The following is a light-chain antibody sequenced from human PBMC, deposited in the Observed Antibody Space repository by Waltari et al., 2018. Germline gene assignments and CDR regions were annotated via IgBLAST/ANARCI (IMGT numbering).Light chain of an antibody. Sequence: DIQMTQSPSSLSVSVGDRVTITCRSSRSIANYLNWYQQKPGKAPNLLIYTTSTSHSGVPSRFSGSGSGTDFTLTISSLQPEDFATYYCQQVYTTPITFGQGTRLEIK. CDR1: RSIANY. CDR3: QQVYTTPIT. V-gene: IGKV1-39*01. CDR2: TTS. J-gene: IGKJ5*01.